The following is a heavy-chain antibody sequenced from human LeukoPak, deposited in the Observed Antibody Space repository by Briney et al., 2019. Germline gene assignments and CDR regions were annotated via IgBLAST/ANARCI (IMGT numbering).Heavy chain of an antibody. D-gene: IGHD3-10*01. Sequence: GGSLRLSCAASGFTFSSYAMSWVRQAPGKGLEWVSAISGSGGSTYYADSVKGRFTITRENSKNTLYLQMNSLRAEDTAVYYCAKVGVTMVRGVIIKGHFDYWGQGTLVTVSS. CDR3: AKVGVTMVRGVIIKGHFDY. CDR1: GFTFSSYA. V-gene: IGHV3-23*01. J-gene: IGHJ4*02. CDR2: ISGSGGST.